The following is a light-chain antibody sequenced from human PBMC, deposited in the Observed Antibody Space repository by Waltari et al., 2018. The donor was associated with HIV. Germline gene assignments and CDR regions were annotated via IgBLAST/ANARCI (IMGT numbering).Light chain of an antibody. CDR2: SNN. CDR1: SSTIGSTT. Sequence: QSVLTQPPSASGTPGQRVTISCSGRSSTIGSTTVNWYQQLPGTAPKLLIYSNNQRPSGVPDRFSGSKSGTSASLAISGLQSEDEADYYCTAWDDGLSDPVFGGGTKLTVL. CDR3: TAWDDGLSDPV. V-gene: IGLV1-44*01. J-gene: IGLJ3*02.